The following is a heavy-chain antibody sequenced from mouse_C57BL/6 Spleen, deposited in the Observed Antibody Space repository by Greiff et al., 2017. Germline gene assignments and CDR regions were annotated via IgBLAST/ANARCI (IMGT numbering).Heavy chain of an antibody. CDR1: GYTFTSYW. Sequence: QVQLQQSGAELVKPGASVKLSCKASGYTFTSYWMQWVKQRPGQGLEWIGEIDPSDSYTNYNQKFKGKATLTVDTSSSTAYMQLSSLTSEDSAVYYCARNYGSSYGAMDYWGQGTSVTVSS. V-gene: IGHV1-50*01. D-gene: IGHD1-1*01. CDR3: ARNYGSSYGAMDY. J-gene: IGHJ4*01. CDR2: IDPSDSYT.